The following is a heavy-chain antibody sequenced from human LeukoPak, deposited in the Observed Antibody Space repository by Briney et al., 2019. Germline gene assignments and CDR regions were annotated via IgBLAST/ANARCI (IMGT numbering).Heavy chain of an antibody. CDR3: ARDTSIFGVATEFDY. J-gene: IGHJ4*02. CDR2: INPNSGGT. V-gene: IGHV1-2*04. D-gene: IGHD3-3*01. Sequence: ASVKVSCKASGYTFTGYYMHWVRQAPGQGLEWVGWINPNSGGTNYAQKFQGWVTMTRDTSISTAYMELSRLRSDDTAVYYCARDTSIFGVATEFDYWGQGTLVTVSS. CDR1: GYTFTGYY.